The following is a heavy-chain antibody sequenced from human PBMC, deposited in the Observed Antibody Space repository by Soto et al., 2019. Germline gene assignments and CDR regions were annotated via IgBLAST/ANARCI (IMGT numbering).Heavy chain of an antibody. CDR3: ATRDGYKYYYYYYGMDV. V-gene: IGHV1-69*06. CDR1: GGTFSSYA. CDR2: IIPIFGTA. Sequence: QVQLVQSGAEVKKPGSSVKVSCKASGGTFSSYAISWVRQAPGQGLEWMGGIIPIFGTANYAQKFQGRVTITADKSTSTAYMELSSLRSEDTAVYYCATRDGYKYYYYYYGMDVWGQGTTVTVSS. J-gene: IGHJ6*02. D-gene: IGHD5-12*01.